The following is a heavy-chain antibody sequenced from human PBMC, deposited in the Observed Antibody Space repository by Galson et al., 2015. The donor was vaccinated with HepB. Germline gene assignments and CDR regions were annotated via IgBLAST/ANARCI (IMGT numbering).Heavy chain of an antibody. D-gene: IGHD3-10*01. CDR2: ISYDGSNE. CDR1: GFTFSRYI. V-gene: IGHV3-30*04. J-gene: IGHJ3*02. CDR3: AQEGGSGSHYADAAFDI. Sequence: SLRPSCAASGFTFSRYIMHWVRQAPGKGLEWVAAISYDGSNEYYADSVKGRFTISRDNSKNTLYLQMNSLRVEDTAVYYCAQEGGSGSHYADAAFDIWGQGTMVTVSS.